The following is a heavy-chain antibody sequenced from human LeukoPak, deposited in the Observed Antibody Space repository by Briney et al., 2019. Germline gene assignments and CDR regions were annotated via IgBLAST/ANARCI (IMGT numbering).Heavy chain of an antibody. CDR2: IKQDGSVK. CDR1: GFTFSDYW. CDR3: ARDLGSGWYLNWFDP. Sequence: GGSLRLSCAASGFTFSDYWMNWVRQAPGKGLEWVANIKQDGSVKYYVDSVKGRFTISRDNAESSLYLQMNNMRAEDTAVYYCARDLGSGWYLNWFDPWGQGTLVTVSS. D-gene: IGHD6-19*01. J-gene: IGHJ5*02. V-gene: IGHV3-7*01.